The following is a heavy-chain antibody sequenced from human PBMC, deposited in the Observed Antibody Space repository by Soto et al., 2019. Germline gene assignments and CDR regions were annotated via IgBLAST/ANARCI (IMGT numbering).Heavy chain of an antibody. Sequence: GGSLRLSCAASGFTFSNAWMSWVRQAPGKGLEWVGRIKSKTDGGTTDYAAPVKGRFTISRDDSKNTLYLQMNSLKTEDTAVYYCTTNKNQIVVVPAAILDYYYYMDVWGKGTTVTVSS. CDR2: IKSKTDGGTT. V-gene: IGHV3-15*01. CDR1: GFTFSNAW. J-gene: IGHJ6*03. CDR3: TTNKNQIVVVPAAILDYYYYMDV. D-gene: IGHD2-2*02.